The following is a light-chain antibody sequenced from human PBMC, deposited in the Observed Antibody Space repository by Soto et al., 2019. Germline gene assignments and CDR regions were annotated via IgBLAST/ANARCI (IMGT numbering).Light chain of an antibody. J-gene: IGKJ2*01. CDR1: QNIYNY. CDR3: QHSYTAPPFT. CDR2: AAS. Sequence: DIQMTQSPSSLSASVGASVTITCRASQNIYNYLNWYQQKPGKAPRLLIYAASTLRSGVPSRFTGSGSGTDFSLTINGLQPEDFATYYCQHSYTAPPFTFGQGTRLEI. V-gene: IGKV1-39*01.